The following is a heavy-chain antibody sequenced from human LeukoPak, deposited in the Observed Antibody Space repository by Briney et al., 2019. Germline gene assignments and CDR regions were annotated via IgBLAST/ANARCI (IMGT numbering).Heavy chain of an antibody. CDR1: GFTFSSYS. D-gene: IGHD1-1*01. V-gene: IGHV3-21*01. J-gene: IGHJ4*02. CDR3: ARDSYWNDVPLDY. CDR2: ISSSSSYI. Sequence: PGGSLRLSCAASGFTFSSYSMNWVRQAPGKGLEWVSSISSSSSYIYYADSVKGRFTISRDNAKNSLYLQMNSLRAEDTAVYYCARDSYWNDVPLDYWGQGTLVTVSS.